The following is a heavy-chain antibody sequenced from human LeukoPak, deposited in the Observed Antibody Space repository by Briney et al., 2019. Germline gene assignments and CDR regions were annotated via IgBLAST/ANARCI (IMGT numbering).Heavy chain of an antibody. D-gene: IGHD6-13*01. V-gene: IGHV4-59*08. J-gene: IGHJ4*02. Sequence: SETLSLTCTVSGGSISSYYWSWIRQPPGKGLECIGYIYYSGSTNYNPSLKSRVTISVDTSKNQFSLKLSSVTAADTAVYYCASYRIAAAGTLFDYWGQGTLVTVSS. CDR2: IYYSGST. CDR3: ASYRIAAAGTLFDY. CDR1: GGSISSYY.